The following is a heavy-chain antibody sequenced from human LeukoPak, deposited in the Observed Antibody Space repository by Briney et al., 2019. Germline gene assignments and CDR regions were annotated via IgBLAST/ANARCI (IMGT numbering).Heavy chain of an antibody. CDR3: ARASHCGGDCYLNYFDY. J-gene: IGHJ4*02. CDR2: INPSGGST. Sequence: GASVTVSCKASGYTFTSYYMHWVRQAPGQGLEWMGIINPSGGSTSYAQKFQGRVTMTRDTSTSTVYMELSSLRSEDTAVYYCARASHCGGDCYLNYFDYWGQGTLVTVSS. CDR1: GYTFTSYY. V-gene: IGHV1-46*01. D-gene: IGHD2-21*02.